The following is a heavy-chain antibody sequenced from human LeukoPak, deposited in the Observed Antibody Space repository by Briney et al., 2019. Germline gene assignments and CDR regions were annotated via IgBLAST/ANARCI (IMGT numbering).Heavy chain of an antibody. CDR2: MNSRSSSK. D-gene: IGHD3-22*01. Sequence: PGGSLRLSCAASGFTFSSYVMNWVRQAPGKGLEWVSSMNSRSSSKYYADSVKGRFTISRDNAKNSLYLQMNSLRAEDTAVYYCARGPTMKMDVWGKGTTVTVSS. CDR1: GFTFSSYV. V-gene: IGHV3-21*01. J-gene: IGHJ6*04. CDR3: ARGPTMKMDV.